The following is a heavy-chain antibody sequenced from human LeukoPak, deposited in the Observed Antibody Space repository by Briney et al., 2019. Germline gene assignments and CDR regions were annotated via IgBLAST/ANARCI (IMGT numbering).Heavy chain of an antibody. J-gene: IGHJ5*02. V-gene: IGHV5-51*01. D-gene: IGHD6-13*01. Sequence: GESLKISCKGSGYSFTSYWIGWVRQMPGKGLEWMGIIYPGDSDTRYSPSFQGQVTISADKSTSTAYLQWSSLKASDTAMYYCARRVQQLVRGDWFDPWGQGTLVTVSS. CDR3: ARRVQQLVRGDWFDP. CDR2: IYPGDSDT. CDR1: GYSFTSYW.